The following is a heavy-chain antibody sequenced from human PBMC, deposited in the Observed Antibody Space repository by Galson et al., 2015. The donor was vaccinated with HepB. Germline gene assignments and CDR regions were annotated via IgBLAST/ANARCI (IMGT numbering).Heavy chain of an antibody. J-gene: IGHJ4*02. CDR3: ARLQVGDVWSSSYCFDY. D-gene: IGHD3-3*01. V-gene: IGHV3-66*02. Sequence: SLRLSCAASGFTVSSSYMTWVRQAPGKGLEWVSVIRRGGGRYYADSVKGRFTISRDESENTLYLQINSLRSEDTAVYYCARLQVGDVWSSSYCFDYWGQGTLVTVSS. CDR1: GFTVSSSY. CDR2: IRRGGGR.